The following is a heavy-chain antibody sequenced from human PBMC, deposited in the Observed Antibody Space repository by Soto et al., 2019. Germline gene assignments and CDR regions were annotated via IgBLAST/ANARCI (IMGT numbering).Heavy chain of an antibody. Sequence: PGGSLRLSCAASGFSFSSYWMSWVRQAPGKGLEWVANIKQDGSEIHYVDSVKGRFTISRDNAKNSLYLQMNSLRAEDTAVYYCARAEAAARYYGMDVWGQGTTVTVSS. CDR1: GFSFSSYW. D-gene: IGHD6-13*01. CDR2: IKQDGSEI. V-gene: IGHV3-7*03. CDR3: ARAEAAARYYGMDV. J-gene: IGHJ6*02.